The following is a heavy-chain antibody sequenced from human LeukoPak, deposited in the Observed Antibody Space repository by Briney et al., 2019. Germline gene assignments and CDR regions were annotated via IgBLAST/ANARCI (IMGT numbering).Heavy chain of an antibody. V-gene: IGHV4-59*01. CDR1: GGSISSYY. CDR2: IYYSGST. CDR3: ARAFCSGGSCYSGHAFDI. J-gene: IGHJ3*02. D-gene: IGHD2-15*01. Sequence: SETLSLTCTVSGGSISSYYWSWIRQPPGKGLEWIGYIYYSGSTNYNPSLKSRVTISVDTSKNQFSLKLSSVTAADTAVYYCARAFCSGGSCYSGHAFDIWGQGTMVTVSS.